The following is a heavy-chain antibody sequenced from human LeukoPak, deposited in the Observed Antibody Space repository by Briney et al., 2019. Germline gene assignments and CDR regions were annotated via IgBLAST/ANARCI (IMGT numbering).Heavy chain of an antibody. CDR2: ISSSSSYI. CDR3: ATLTARYGRGDY. D-gene: IGHD1-14*01. V-gene: IGHV3-21*01. J-gene: IGHJ4*02. CDR1: GFTFSSYS. Sequence: PGGSLRLSCAASGFTFSSYSMNWVRQAPGKGLEWVSSISSSSSYIYYADSVKGRFTISRDNAKNSLYLQMNSLRAEDTAVYYCATLTARYGRGDYWGQGTLVTVSS.